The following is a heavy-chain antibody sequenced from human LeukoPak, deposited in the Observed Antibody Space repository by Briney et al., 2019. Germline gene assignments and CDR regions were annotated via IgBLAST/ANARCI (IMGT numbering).Heavy chain of an antibody. CDR1: GYTFTSYG. CDR3: ARDTPNNVVVPAANIWFDP. D-gene: IGHD2-2*01. V-gene: IGHV1-18*01. CDR2: ISAYNGNT. Sequence: ASVKVSCRASGYTFTSYGISWVRQAPGQGLEWMGWISAYNGNTNYAQKLQGRVTMTTDTSTSTAYMELRSLRSDDTAVYYCARDTPNNVVVPAANIWFDPWGQGTLVTVSS. J-gene: IGHJ5*02.